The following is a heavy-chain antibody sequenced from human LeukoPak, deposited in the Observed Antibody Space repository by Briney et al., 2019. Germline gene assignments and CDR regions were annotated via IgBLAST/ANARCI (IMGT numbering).Heavy chain of an antibody. J-gene: IGHJ4*02. V-gene: IGHV4-38-2*01. D-gene: IGHD3-16*01. CDR2: IYGRAST. CDR1: GYSLGKNYY. CDR3: ARYDSRGSASTKFDY. Sequence: SETLSLSCAVSGYSLGKNYYWGWIRQSPGKGLEWIGRIYGRASTSYNPSLMNRVTMSVDTSKNHFSLQLTSVTTADTAVYYCARYDSRGSASTKFDYWGPGILVTISS.